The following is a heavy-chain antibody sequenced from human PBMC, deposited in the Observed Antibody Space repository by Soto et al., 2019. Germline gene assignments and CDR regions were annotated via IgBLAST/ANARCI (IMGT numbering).Heavy chain of an antibody. CDR2: IWYDGSNK. J-gene: IGHJ4*02. V-gene: IGHV3-33*01. Sequence: QVQVVESGGSVIQPGRSLRLSCAASGFTFSSYGMHWVRQAPGKGLEWVAVIWYDGSNKYYADSVKGRFTISRDNSKNTLYLQMNSLRAEDTAVYYCARGSLVVVTATLFDYWGQGTLVTVSS. D-gene: IGHD2-21*02. CDR3: ARGSLVVVTATLFDY. CDR1: GFTFSSYG.